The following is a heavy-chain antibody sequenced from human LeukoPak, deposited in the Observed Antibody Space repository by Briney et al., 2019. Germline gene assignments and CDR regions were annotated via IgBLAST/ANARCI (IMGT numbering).Heavy chain of an antibody. D-gene: IGHD3-22*01. CDR1: GYTFNRYG. Sequence: ASVKVSCKASGYTFNRYGISWVRQAPGQGLEWIGWISGSNGNTNYAQRFQGRVTMTTDSSTSAAYMELNSLKTEDTAVYYCTTQGHWYDSSGYNFVDYWGQGTLVTVSS. CDR2: ISGSNGNT. V-gene: IGHV1-18*01. CDR3: TTQGHWYDSSGYNFVDY. J-gene: IGHJ4*02.